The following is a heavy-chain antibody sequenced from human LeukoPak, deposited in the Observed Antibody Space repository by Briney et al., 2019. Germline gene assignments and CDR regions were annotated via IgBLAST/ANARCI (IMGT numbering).Heavy chain of an antibody. D-gene: IGHD6-19*01. J-gene: IGHJ4*02. Sequence: SVKVSCKASGGTFSSYAISWVRQAPGQGLEWMGRIIPILGIANYAQKFQGRVTITADKSTSTAYMELSSLRSEDTAVYYCAAAVAGTEYYFDYWGQGTLVTASS. CDR3: AAAVAGTEYYFDY. CDR1: GGTFSSYA. CDR2: IIPILGIA. V-gene: IGHV1-69*04.